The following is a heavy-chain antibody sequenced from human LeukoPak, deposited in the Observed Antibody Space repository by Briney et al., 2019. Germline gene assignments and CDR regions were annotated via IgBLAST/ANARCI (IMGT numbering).Heavy chain of an antibody. CDR3: ARIGKQLNWFDP. V-gene: IGHV1-2*02. Sequence: GASVKVSCKASGYTFTGYYIHWVRQAPGQGLEWMGWINPNSGSTNYAQKFQGRVTMTRDTSFSTAYMELSRLSSDDTAVYYRARIGKQLNWFDPWGQGTLVTVSS. CDR1: GYTFTGYY. CDR2: INPNSGST. J-gene: IGHJ5*02. D-gene: IGHD6-13*01.